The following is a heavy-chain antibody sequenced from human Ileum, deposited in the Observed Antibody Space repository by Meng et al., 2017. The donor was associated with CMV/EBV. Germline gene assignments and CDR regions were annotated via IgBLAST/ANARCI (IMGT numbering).Heavy chain of an antibody. J-gene: IGHJ6*02. CDR2: MNPNSGNT. V-gene: IGHV1-8*01. CDR3: ARGRYCSSTSCYTLVDYYGMDV. CDR1: GYTFTSYD. Sequence: ASVKVSCKASGYTFTSYDINWVRQATGQGLEWMGWMNPNSGNTGYAQKFQGRVTMTRNTSISTAYMELSSLRSEDTAVYYCARGRYCSSTSCYTLVDYYGMDVWGQGTTVTVSS. D-gene: IGHD2-2*02.